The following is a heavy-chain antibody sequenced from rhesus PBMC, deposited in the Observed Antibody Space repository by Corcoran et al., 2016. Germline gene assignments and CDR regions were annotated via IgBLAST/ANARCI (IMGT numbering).Heavy chain of an antibody. D-gene: IGHD1-32*01. J-gene: IGHJ4*01. CDR3: ARDPKAMTLDY. CDR1: GGSVSSSNW. V-gene: IGHV4-65*01. CDR2: IRVSSGRT. Sequence: QVQLQESGPGLVKPSETLSLTCAVSGGSVSSSNWWSWIRQPPGKGLEWIGYIRVSSGRTNYTPSLKMRVTISTDTSKTKCSLKLSSVTAADTAVYYCARDPKAMTLDYWGQGVLVTVSS.